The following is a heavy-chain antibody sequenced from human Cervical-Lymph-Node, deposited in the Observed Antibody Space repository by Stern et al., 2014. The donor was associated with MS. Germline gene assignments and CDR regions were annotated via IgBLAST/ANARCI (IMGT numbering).Heavy chain of an antibody. J-gene: IGHJ4*02. CDR3: ARFGELLLYFDY. CDR1: GGSISSGGYY. V-gene: IGHV4-31*03. Sequence: VQLVESGPGLVKPSQTLSLTCTVSGGSISSGGYYWSWIRQHPGKGLEGIGYIYYSGSTYYNPSLKSRVTISVDTSKNQFSLKLSSVTAADTAVYYCARFGELLLYFDYWGQGTLVTVSS. CDR2: IYYSGST. D-gene: IGHD3-10*01.